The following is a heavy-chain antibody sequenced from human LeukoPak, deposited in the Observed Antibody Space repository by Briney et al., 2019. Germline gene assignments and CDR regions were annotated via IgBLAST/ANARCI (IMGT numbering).Heavy chain of an antibody. V-gene: IGHV3-23*01. Sequence: GGSLRLSCAASGFSFSSYAINWVRQVPGKGLEWVSAISGSGGTTYYADSVKGRFTISRDNSKNTLYLQMNSLRAEDTAVYYCARVTTLTTNIRFFDYWGQGTLVTVSS. J-gene: IGHJ4*02. D-gene: IGHD4-11*01. CDR3: ARVTTLTTNIRFFDY. CDR1: GFSFSSYA. CDR2: ISGSGGTT.